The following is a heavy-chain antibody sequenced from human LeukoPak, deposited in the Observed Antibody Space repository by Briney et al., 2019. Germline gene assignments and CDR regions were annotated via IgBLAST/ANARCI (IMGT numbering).Heavy chain of an antibody. CDR1: GGTFSSYA. D-gene: IGHD3-9*01. J-gene: IGHJ4*02. CDR2: IIPILGIA. CDR3: ARDHSRVLRYFDWLFYFDY. Sequence: ASVKVSCKASGGTFSSYAISWVRQAPGQGLEWMGRIIPILGIANYAQKFQGRVTITADKSTSTAYMELSSLRSEDTAVYYCARDHSRVLRYFDWLFYFDYWGQGTLVTVSS. V-gene: IGHV1-69*04.